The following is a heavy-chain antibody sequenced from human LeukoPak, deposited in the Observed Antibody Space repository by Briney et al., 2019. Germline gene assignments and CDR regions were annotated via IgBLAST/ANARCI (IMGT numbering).Heavy chain of an antibody. Sequence: ASVTVSCKTSGYTFTYYAINWMRQAPGQRLEWMGWMNAANGNTRYSQKFQDRLSITREASASTAYMELTSLTSEDTAVYYCARDTVTPGGWFDPWGQGTQVIVSS. V-gene: IGHV1-3*01. CDR1: GYTFTYYA. CDR3: ARDTVTPGGWFDP. J-gene: IGHJ5*02. D-gene: IGHD4-17*01. CDR2: MNAANGNT.